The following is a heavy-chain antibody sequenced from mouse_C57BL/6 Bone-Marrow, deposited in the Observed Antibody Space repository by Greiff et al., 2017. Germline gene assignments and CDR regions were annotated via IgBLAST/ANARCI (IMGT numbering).Heavy chain of an antibody. V-gene: IGHV5-15*01. Sequence: EVKVVASGGGLVQPGGSLKLSCAASGFTFSDYGMAWVRQAPRKGPEWVAFIRNLAYSIYYADTVTGRFNISRENAKNTLYLAMSSLRSEDTAMYYCARSYYGYFFFDYWGQGTTLTVSS. CDR2: IRNLAYSI. J-gene: IGHJ2*01. CDR1: GFTFSDYG. D-gene: IGHD2-2*01. CDR3: ARSYYGYFFFDY.